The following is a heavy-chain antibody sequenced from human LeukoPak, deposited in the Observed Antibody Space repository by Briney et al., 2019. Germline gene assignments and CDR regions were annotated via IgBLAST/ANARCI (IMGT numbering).Heavy chain of an antibody. CDR3: ATNANYGEFFDL. D-gene: IGHD4-17*01. J-gene: IGHJ5*02. V-gene: IGHV3-48*01. CDR2: ISSSSSTI. Sequence: GGSLRLSCAASGFTFSSYSMNWVRQAPGKGLEWVSYISSSSSTIYYADSVKGRFTISRDNAKNSLYLQMNSLRAEDTAVYYCATNANYGEFFDLWGQGTLVTVSP. CDR1: GFTFSSYS.